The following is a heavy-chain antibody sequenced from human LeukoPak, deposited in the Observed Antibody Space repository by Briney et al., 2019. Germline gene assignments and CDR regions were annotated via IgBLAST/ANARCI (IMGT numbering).Heavy chain of an antibody. CDR2: INHSGST. CDR1: GGSFSGYY. CDR3: ARQDITMVRGVIITYAVAKTFDY. Sequence: SETLSLTCAVYGGSFSGYYWSWIRQPPGKGLEWIGEINHSGSTNYNPSLKSRVTISVDTSKNQFSLKLSSVTAADTAVYYCARQDITMVRGVIITYAVAKTFDYWGQGTLVTVSS. J-gene: IGHJ4*02. D-gene: IGHD3-10*01. V-gene: IGHV4-34*01.